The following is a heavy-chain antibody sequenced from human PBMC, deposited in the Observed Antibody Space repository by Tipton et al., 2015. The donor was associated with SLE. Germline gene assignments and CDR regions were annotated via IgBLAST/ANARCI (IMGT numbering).Heavy chain of an antibody. CDR3: ARDREFLWYETVGDAFEH. CDR2: IWHSGTA. J-gene: IGHJ3*01. V-gene: IGHV4-38-2*02. Sequence: LRLSCAVSDFSITTTYYWGWIRQTPGKGLEWIGSIWHSGTAHYNPSLESRVSISIDTSKNQFSLKLTSVTAADSAVYFCARDREFLWYETVGDAFEHWGQGKMVTVSS. D-gene: IGHD6-13*01. CDR1: DFSITTTYY.